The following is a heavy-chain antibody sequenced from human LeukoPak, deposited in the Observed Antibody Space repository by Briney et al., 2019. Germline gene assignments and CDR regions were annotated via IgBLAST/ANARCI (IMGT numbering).Heavy chain of an antibody. J-gene: IGHJ2*01. D-gene: IGHD4-17*01. CDR2: ISYDGSNK. CDR3: AKDRGGMTTVTTGYFDL. Sequence: GGSLSLSCAASGFTFSSYGMHWVSQAPGKGLEWVAVISYDGSNKYYADSVKGRFTISRDNSKNTLYLQMNSLRAEDTAVYYCAKDRGGMTTVTTGYFDLWGRGTLVTVSS. CDR1: GFTFSSYG. V-gene: IGHV3-30*18.